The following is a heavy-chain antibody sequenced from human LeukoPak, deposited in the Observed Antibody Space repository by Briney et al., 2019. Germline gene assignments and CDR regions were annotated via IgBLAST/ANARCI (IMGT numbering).Heavy chain of an antibody. CDR1: GDSISSYY. J-gene: IGHJ4*02. D-gene: IGHD3-10*01. Sequence: PSETLSLTGTVSGDSISSYYWSWIRQPPGKGLEWIGYIYYSGSTYYNPSLRSRIDISVDTSKNQFSLKLRSVSAADTAVYYCARSYKYGYSDYWGQGTLVTVSS. CDR2: IYYSGST. CDR3: ARSYKYGYSDY. V-gene: IGHV4-59*08.